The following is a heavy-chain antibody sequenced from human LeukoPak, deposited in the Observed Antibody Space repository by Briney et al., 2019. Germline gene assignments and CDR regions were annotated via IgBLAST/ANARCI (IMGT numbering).Heavy chain of an antibody. Sequence: GGSLRLSCAASGFTFSSYAMSWVRQAPGKGLVWVSAISGSGGSTYYADSVKGRFTISRDNSKNTLYLQMNSLRAEDTAVYYCAKDPGSYALGHLDYWGQGTLVTVSS. CDR3: AKDPGSYALGHLDY. D-gene: IGHD1-26*01. CDR2: ISGSGGST. V-gene: IGHV3-23*01. J-gene: IGHJ4*02. CDR1: GFTFSSYA.